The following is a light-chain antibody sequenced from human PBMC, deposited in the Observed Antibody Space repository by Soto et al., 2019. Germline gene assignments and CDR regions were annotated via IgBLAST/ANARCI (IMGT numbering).Light chain of an antibody. V-gene: IGKV2-28*01. CDR3: MQGLPAPLT. CDR1: QSLVHTNGRNS. CDR2: LGT. J-gene: IGKJ4*01. Sequence: VMTQSPLSLPVTAGEPASISCRSSQSLVHTNGRNSLHWYLQKPGVSPQLLIYLGTNRAYGVPARFSGSGSGTDFTLTISRVEAEDVGVYYCMQGLPAPLTFGGGTKVDIK.